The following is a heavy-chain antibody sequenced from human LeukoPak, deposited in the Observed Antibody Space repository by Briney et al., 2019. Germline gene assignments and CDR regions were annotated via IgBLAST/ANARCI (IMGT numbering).Heavy chain of an antibody. D-gene: IGHD4-23*01. CDR1: GFTFSSNW. CDR2: IKEDGSET. J-gene: IGHJ4*02. V-gene: IGHV3-7*05. CDR3: ARDQGWQQFDY. Sequence: GGSLRLSCAASGFTFSSNWMTWVRQAPGKGLERVANIKEDGSETYDVDSVKGRFTISRDNAKNSLYLQMNSLRAEDTAVYYCARDQGWQQFDYWGQGTLVTVSS.